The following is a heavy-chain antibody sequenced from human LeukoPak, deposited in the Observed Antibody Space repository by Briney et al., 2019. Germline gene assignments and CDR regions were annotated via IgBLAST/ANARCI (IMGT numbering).Heavy chain of an antibody. CDR3: ARSDYESSGLDAFDI. V-gene: IGHV3-21*06. J-gene: IGHJ3*02. CDR1: GFTFSRHT. Sequence: GGSLRLSCEASGFTFSRHTMNWVRQAPGKGLEWVSCISGSGTYKYYTDSVKGRFAISRDNAKSSLYLQMHSLRAEDTAVYYCARSDYESSGLDAFDIWGHGTMVTVSS. D-gene: IGHD3-22*01. CDR2: ISGSGTYK.